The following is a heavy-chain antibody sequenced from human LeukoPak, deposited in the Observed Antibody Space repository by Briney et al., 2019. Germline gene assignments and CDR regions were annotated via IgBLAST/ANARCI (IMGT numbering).Heavy chain of an antibody. Sequence: PSETLSLTCAVHGGSFSGYYWSWIRQPPGKGLEWIGEINHSGSTNYNPSLKSRVTISVDTSKNQFSLKLSSVTAADTAVYYCARLRGGRVYYFDYWGQGTLVTVSS. J-gene: IGHJ4*02. CDR1: GGSFSGYY. D-gene: IGHD3-10*01. V-gene: IGHV4-34*01. CDR2: INHSGST. CDR3: ARLRGGRVYYFDY.